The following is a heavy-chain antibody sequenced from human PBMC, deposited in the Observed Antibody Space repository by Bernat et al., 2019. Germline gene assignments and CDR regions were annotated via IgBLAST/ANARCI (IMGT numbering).Heavy chain of an antibody. CDR1: GLTFSSYI. V-gene: IGHV3-64*01. CDR2: ITSNGDFI. Sequence: EVQLVESGGGLVQPGGSLRLSCAASGLTFSSYIMHWVRQAPGKGLEYVSGITSNGDFINYANSVKGRFTISRDNSKNTLYLQMGSLRAEDMAVYYCASLPTVTTVTTDYWGQGTLVTVSS. D-gene: IGHD4-17*01. J-gene: IGHJ4*02. CDR3: ASLPTVTTVTTDY.